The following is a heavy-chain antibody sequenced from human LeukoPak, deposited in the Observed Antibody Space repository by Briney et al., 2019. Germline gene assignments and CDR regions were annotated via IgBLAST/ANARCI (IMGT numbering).Heavy chain of an antibody. CDR2: INHSGST. J-gene: IGHJ6*04. CDR1: GFSFSGYY. CDR3: ARDHRRLVPHYYYYGIDV. D-gene: IGHD6-19*01. Sequence: PSETLSLTCAVYGFSFSGYYWSWLPQPPGKGLVGSGEINHSGSTNYNPSLKSRVNISVDTSKNQFSLKLSSVTAADTAVYYCARDHRRLVPHYYYYGIDVWGKGTTVTVSS. V-gene: IGHV4-34*01.